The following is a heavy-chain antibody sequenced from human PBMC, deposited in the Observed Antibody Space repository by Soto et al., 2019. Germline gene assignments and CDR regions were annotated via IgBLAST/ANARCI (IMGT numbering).Heavy chain of an antibody. CDR3: ARDTWGGYYYYGMDV. V-gene: IGHV3-30-3*01. Sequence: QVQLVESGGGVVQPGRSLRLSCAASGFTFSSYAMHWVRQAPGKGLEWVAVISYDGSNKYYADSVKGRFTISRDNSKNTLYLQRNSLRAEDTAVYYCARDTWGGYYYYGMDVWGQGTTVTVSS. CDR2: ISYDGSNK. D-gene: IGHD3-10*01. CDR1: GFTFSSYA. J-gene: IGHJ6*02.